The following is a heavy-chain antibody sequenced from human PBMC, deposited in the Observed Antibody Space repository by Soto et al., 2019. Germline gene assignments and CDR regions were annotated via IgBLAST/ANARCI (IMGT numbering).Heavy chain of an antibody. CDR1: GGTFSSYA. CDR2: IIPIFGTA. V-gene: IGHV1-69*05. D-gene: IGHD5-12*01. J-gene: IGHJ4*02. Sequence: SVNVPCKASGGTFSSYAISWVRQAPGQGLDWMGGIIPIFGTANYAQKFQGRFTISRDNSKNTLYLQMNSLRAEDTAVYYCGRDSFDGYSYGTIDYWGQGTLVTVSS. CDR3: GRDSFDGYSYGTIDY.